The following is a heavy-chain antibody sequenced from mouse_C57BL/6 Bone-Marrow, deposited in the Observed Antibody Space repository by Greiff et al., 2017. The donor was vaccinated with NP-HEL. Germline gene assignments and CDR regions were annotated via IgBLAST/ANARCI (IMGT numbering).Heavy chain of an antibody. J-gene: IGHJ2*01. Sequence: VQLQQSGAELMKPGASVKLSCTATGYTFTGYWIEWVKQSPGHGLAWIGEILPGSGSTNYNEKFKGKATFTSDTSSNTAYMQLSSLTTEDSAIYYCARIYSNYVPATLDYWGQGTTLTVSS. V-gene: IGHV1-9*01. CDR1: GYTFTGYW. CDR3: ARIYSNYVPATLDY. CDR2: ILPGSGST. D-gene: IGHD2-5*01.